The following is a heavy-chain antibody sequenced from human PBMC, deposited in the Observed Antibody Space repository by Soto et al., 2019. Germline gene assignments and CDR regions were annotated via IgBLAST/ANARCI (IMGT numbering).Heavy chain of an antibody. CDR1: GFTFSSYG. Sequence: PGGSLRLSCAASGFTFSSYGMHWVRQAPGKGLEWVAVISYDGSNKYYADSVKGRFTISRDNSKNTLYLQMNSLRAEDTAVYYCAKDRGRGRYYYYGMDVWGQGTTVTVSS. CDR2: ISYDGSNK. V-gene: IGHV3-30*18. CDR3: AKDRGRGRYYYYGMDV. J-gene: IGHJ6*02. D-gene: IGHD3-10*01.